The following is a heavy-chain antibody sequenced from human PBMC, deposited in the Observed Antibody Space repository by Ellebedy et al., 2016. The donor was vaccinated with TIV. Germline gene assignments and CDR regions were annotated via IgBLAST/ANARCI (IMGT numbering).Heavy chain of an antibody. V-gene: IGHV1-24*01. J-gene: IGHJ3*02. Sequence: AASVKVSCKVSGDTLTELSMHWARQAPGKGLEWMGGFDPEDGETIYAQKFQGRVTMTEDTSTDTAYMELSSLRSEDTAVYYCATAYGEYVHDAFDIWGQGTMVTVSS. CDR3: ATAYGEYVHDAFDI. CDR2: FDPEDGET. D-gene: IGHD4-17*01. CDR1: GDTLTELS.